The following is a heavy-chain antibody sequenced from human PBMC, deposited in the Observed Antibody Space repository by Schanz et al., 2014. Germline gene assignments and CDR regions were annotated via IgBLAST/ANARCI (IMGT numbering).Heavy chain of an antibody. CDR2: INPNSGGT. J-gene: IGHJ4*02. D-gene: IGHD3-22*01. CDR1: GYTFTGYY. CDR3: ARGQALETCEDSSAYYY. Sequence: EEKKPGASVRVSCKASGYTFTGYYMHWVRHAPGQELEWMGWINPNSGGTNYAQNCQGWVTMTRDTSISTAYMELSRLKSDDTATYYCARGQALETCEDSSAYYYWGQGTLVTTSS. V-gene: IGHV1-2*04.